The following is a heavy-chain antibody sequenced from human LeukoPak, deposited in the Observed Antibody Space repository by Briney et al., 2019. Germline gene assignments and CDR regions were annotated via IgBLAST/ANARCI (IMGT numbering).Heavy chain of an antibody. Sequence: GGSLSLSCAASEFKFPDYRMNWVGQFPGKGLDWVSGLNRDASSTNHADSVKRRFTISRDNDKNAVYLQMNTLRAEDTALYYCARDFKYCTGGVCYFTAVADYWGQGTLVTVSS. D-gene: IGHD2-8*02. V-gene: IGHV3-20*04. CDR1: EFKFPDYR. CDR3: ARDFKYCTGGVCYFTAVADY. J-gene: IGHJ4*02. CDR2: LNRDASST.